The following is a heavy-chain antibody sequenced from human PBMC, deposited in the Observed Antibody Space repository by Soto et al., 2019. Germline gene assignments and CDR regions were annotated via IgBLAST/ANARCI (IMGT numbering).Heavy chain of an antibody. J-gene: IGHJ5*02. D-gene: IGHD3-10*01. CDR2: IIPIFGTA. CDR3: ARHLRFGGSVTTNWFDP. CDR1: GGTFSSYA. V-gene: IGHV1-69*13. Sequence: SVKVSCKASGGTFSSYAISWVRQAPGQGLEWMGGIIPIFGTANYAQKFQGRVTITADESTSTAYMELSSLRSEDTAVYYCARHLRFGGSVTTNWFDPWGQGTLVTVSS.